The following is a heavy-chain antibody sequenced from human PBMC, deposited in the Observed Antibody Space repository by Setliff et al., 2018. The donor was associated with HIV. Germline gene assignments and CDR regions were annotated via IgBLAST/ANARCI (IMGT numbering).Heavy chain of an antibody. J-gene: IGHJ4*02. CDR3: TKKGPKGQWLVDLYFDS. D-gene: IGHD6-19*01. CDR1: GFIFNNYA. Sequence: GSLRLSCAASGFIFNNYAMSWVRQAPGKGLEWVSVISGSGGSTYVADSVKGRFTISRDNSENTLYLQMNSLRADDTAVYYCTKKGPKGQWLVDLYFDSWGQGTLVTVSS. CDR2: ISGSGGST. V-gene: IGHV3-23*01.